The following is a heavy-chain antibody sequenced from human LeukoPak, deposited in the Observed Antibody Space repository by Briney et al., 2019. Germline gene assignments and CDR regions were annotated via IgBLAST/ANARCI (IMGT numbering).Heavy chain of an antibody. CDR3: ARDPAYGDLRD. J-gene: IGHJ4*02. CDR1: GFTFSSYS. D-gene: IGHD4-17*01. CDR2: ISGSSTYI. V-gene: IGHV3-21*06. Sequence: PGGSLRLSCAASGFTFSSYSMNWVRQAPGKGLEWVSSISGSSTYIYYADSMKGRFTISRDNPKNSLYLQMNRLSADDTAAYYCARDPAYGDLRDWGQGTLVTVSS.